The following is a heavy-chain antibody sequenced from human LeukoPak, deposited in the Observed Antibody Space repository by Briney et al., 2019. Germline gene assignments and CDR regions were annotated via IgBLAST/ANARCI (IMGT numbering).Heavy chain of an antibody. D-gene: IGHD4-23*01. Sequence: GGSLRLSCAASGFTFSNYAMHWVRQAPGKGLEWVAVISYDGSNKYYADSVKGRFTISRDNSKNTLYLQMNSLRAEDTAVYYCAREVPSNSGPHFDNWGQGTLVTVSS. CDR3: AREVPSNSGPHFDN. CDR1: GFTFSNYA. V-gene: IGHV3-30*01. CDR2: ISYDGSNK. J-gene: IGHJ4*02.